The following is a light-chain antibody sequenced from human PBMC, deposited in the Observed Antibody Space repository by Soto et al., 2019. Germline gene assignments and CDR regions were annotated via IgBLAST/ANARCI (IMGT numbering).Light chain of an antibody. V-gene: IGKV1-39*01. CDR1: QSISNY. J-gene: IGKJ5*01. CDR2: SAS. Sequence: DIQMSQCPSSLSASVGDIVTITCGASQSISNYLNWYQQKPGKAPNLLIYSASSLQSGVPSRFSGSGSGTDFTLAISSLQPEDFATYYCQQTYNALAITFGQGTRLEIK. CDR3: QQTYNALAIT.